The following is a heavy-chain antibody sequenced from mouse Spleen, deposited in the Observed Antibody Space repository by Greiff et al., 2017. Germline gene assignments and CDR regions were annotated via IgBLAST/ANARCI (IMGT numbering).Heavy chain of an antibody. V-gene: IGHV1-53*01. CDR2: INPSNGGT. Sequence: QVQLQQPGTELVKPGASVKLSCKASGYTFTSYWMHWVKQRPGQGLEWIGNINPSNGGTNYNEKFKSKATLTVDKSSSTAYMQLRSLTSEDSAVYYCTREGVYDGYYWFAYWGQGTLVTVSA. D-gene: IGHD2-3*01. CDR3: TREGVYDGYYWFAY. J-gene: IGHJ3*01. CDR1: GYTFTSYW.